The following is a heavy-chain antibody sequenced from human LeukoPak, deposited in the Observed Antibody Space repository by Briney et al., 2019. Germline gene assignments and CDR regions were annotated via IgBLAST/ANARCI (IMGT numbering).Heavy chain of an antibody. Sequence: GGSLRLSCGASGFTFSKYAMSWVRQAPGKGLEWVSGVSGSGGVTYYADPVKGRFTISRDNSKNTLHLQMNSLRAEDTAVYYCATFLAVIAARDSLYFQHWGQGTLVSVSS. CDR3: ATFLAVIAARDSLYFQH. CDR1: GFTFSKYA. V-gene: IGHV3-23*01. D-gene: IGHD6-6*01. J-gene: IGHJ1*01. CDR2: VSGSGGVT.